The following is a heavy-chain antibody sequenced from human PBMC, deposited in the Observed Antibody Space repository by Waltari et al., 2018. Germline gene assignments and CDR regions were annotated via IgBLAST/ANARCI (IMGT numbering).Heavy chain of an antibody. V-gene: IGHV4-4*07. Sequence: QVQLQESGPGLVKPSETLSLTCTVSGGSISSYYWSWIRQPAGQGLEWIGRIYTSGSTNYNPSLKSRVTMSGDTSRNQVSLKLSAVTAADTAVYYCAKRIAARPGGGVRYYDYMDVWGKGTTVTVSS. CDR1: GGSISSYY. CDR3: AKRIAARPGGGVRYYDYMDV. CDR2: IYTSGST. J-gene: IGHJ6*03. D-gene: IGHD6-6*01.